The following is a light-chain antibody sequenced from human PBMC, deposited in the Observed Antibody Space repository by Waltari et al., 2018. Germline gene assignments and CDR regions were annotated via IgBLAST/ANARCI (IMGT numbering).Light chain of an antibody. CDR2: KAS. CDR1: QSISEY. J-gene: IGKJ1*01. V-gene: IGKV1-5*03. CDR3: QQYNTYSGT. Sequence: DIQMTQSPSTLSASVGDRVTLTCRASQSISEYLAWYQQKPGKAPKLLIYKASSLESGVSSRFSGSGSGTEFTLTISSLQPDDFATYYCQQYNTYSGTFGRGTTVDVK.